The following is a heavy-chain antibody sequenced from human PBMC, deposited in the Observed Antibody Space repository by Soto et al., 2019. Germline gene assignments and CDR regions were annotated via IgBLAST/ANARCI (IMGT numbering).Heavy chain of an antibody. V-gene: IGHV4-30-2*01. Sequence: SETLSLTCAFSGCSISSGGYSWSWIRQPPGKGLEWIGQIYHSGSTNYNPSLKSRVTISVDKSKNQFSLKLSSVTAADTAVYYCARPYDYSSNWFDPWGQGTLVTVSS. CDR1: GCSISSGGYS. CDR3: ARPYDYSSNWFDP. J-gene: IGHJ5*02. D-gene: IGHD4-4*01. CDR2: IYHSGST.